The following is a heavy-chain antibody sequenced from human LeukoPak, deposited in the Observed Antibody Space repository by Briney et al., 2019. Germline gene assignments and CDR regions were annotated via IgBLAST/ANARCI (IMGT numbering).Heavy chain of an antibody. J-gene: IGHJ4*02. CDR3: ARDLSFSPATNFDY. Sequence: GGSLRLSCAASGFTFSSYAMHWVRQAPGKGLEWVAVISYDGSNKYYADSVKGRFTISRDNSKNTLYLQMNSLRAEDTAVYYCARDLSFSPATNFDYWGQGTLVTVSS. V-gene: IGHV3-30-3*01. CDR1: GFTFSSYA. CDR2: ISYDGSNK. D-gene: IGHD5-12*01.